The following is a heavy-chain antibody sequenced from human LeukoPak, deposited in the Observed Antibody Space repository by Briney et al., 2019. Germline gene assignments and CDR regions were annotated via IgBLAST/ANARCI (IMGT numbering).Heavy chain of an antibody. J-gene: IGHJ4*02. V-gene: IGHV1-18*01. Sequence: GASVKVSCNASGYTFTSYGISWVRHAPAQGLEWMGWISAYNGNTNYAQKLQGRVTMTTDTSTSTAYMELRSLSSDDSAVYYCARVGRELLWFGELSPRNNYYFDYWGQGTLVTVSS. CDR1: GYTFTSYG. D-gene: IGHD3-10*01. CDR3: ARVGRELLWFGELSPRNNYYFDY. CDR2: ISAYNGNT.